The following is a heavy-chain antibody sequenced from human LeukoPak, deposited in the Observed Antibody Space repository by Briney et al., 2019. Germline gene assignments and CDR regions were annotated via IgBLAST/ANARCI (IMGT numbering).Heavy chain of an antibody. CDR1: GGSVSTTTSY. CDR2: VHYTGST. Sequence: SETLSLTCTVSGGSVSTTTSYWDWIRRPPGKGLEWIGSVHYTGSTYYNLSLKSRVTMSVDTSKNQFSLKLSSVTAADTAVYYCATSVYYYDSSGYYRNYYYYGMDVWGQGTTVTVSS. D-gene: IGHD3-22*01. J-gene: IGHJ6*02. V-gene: IGHV4-39*07. CDR3: ATSVYYYDSSGYYRNYYYYGMDV.